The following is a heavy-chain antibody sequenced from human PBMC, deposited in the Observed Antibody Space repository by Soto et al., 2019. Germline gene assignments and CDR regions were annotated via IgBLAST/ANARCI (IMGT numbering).Heavy chain of an antibody. J-gene: IGHJ4*02. CDR2: INPGNGNT. CDR3: ARGGYFDSSNYLAY. CDR1: GYTFTSYG. V-gene: IGHV1-3*01. D-gene: IGHD3-22*01. Sequence: ASVKVSCKASGYTFTSYGINWVRQAPGRGLEWVGWINPGNGNTKYSQQFQGRVIIDRDTSASTAYMELSSLRSEDTAVYYCARGGYFDSSNYLAYWGLGTLVTVSS.